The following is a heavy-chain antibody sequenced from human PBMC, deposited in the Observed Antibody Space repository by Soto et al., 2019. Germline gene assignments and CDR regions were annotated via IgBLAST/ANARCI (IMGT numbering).Heavy chain of an antibody. Sequence: PSETLSLTCTVSGGSISSYYWSWIRQPPGKGLEWVGYIYYSGSTNYNPSLESRVTISVDTSKNQFSLKLSSVTAADTAVYYCARGSWEPLGIDYWGQGTLVTV. D-gene: IGHD1-26*01. CDR2: IYYSGST. J-gene: IGHJ4*02. V-gene: IGHV4-59*01. CDR1: GGSISSYY. CDR3: ARGSWEPLGIDY.